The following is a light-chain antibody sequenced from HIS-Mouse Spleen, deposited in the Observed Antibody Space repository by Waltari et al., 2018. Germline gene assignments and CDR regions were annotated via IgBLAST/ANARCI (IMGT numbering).Light chain of an antibody. CDR1: SSDVGGYNY. Sequence: QSALTQPASVSGSPGQSITISCTGTSSDVGGYNYLSWYQQPPGKAPKLMIYEVSNRPSGVSNRFSGSKSGNTASLTISGLQAEDEADYYCSSYTSSSTPYVFGTGTKVTVL. CDR2: EVS. CDR3: SSYTSSSTPYV. J-gene: IGLJ1*01. V-gene: IGLV2-14*01.